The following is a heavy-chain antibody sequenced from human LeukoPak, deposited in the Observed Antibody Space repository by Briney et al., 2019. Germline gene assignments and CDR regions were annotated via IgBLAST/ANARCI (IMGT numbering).Heavy chain of an antibody. CDR2: ISSSSSTI. D-gene: IGHD3-22*01. J-gene: IGHJ4*02. CDR3: ARDLAYYYDSSGYHFDY. V-gene: IGHV3-48*04. CDR1: GFTFSSYS. Sequence: GGSLRLSCAASGFTFSSYSMNWVRQAPGKGLEWVSYISSSSSTIYYADSVKGRFTISRDNAKNSLYLQMNSLRAEDTAVYYCARDLAYYYDSSGYHFDYWGQGTLVTVSS.